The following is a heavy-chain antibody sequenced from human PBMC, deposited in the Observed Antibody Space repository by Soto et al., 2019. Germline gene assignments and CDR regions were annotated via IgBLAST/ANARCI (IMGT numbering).Heavy chain of an antibody. J-gene: IGHJ4*02. CDR2: ISGSGGST. V-gene: IGHV3-23*01. Sequence: PGGSLRLSCAASGFTFSSFAMSWVRQAPGKGLEWVSAISGSGGSTYYADSVKGRFTISRDNSKNTLYLQMNSLRAEDTAVYYCAKDSDDYIWATDYWGQGTLVTVSS. CDR3: AKDSDDYIWATDY. D-gene: IGHD3-16*01. CDR1: GFTFSSFA.